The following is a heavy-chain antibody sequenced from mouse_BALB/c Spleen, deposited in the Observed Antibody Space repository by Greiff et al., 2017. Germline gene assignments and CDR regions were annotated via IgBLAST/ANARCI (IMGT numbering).Heavy chain of an antibody. CDR1: GFTFSSYA. D-gene: IGHD2-3*01. Sequence: EVQLQESGGGLVKPGGSLKLSCAASGFTFSSYAMSWVRQTPEKRLEWVASISSGGSTYYPDSVKGRFTISRDNARNILYLQMSSLRSEDTAMYYCARGRDDGYYWFAYWGQGTLVTVSA. V-gene: IGHV5-6-5*01. CDR2: ISSGGST. J-gene: IGHJ3*01. CDR3: ARGRDDGYYWFAY.